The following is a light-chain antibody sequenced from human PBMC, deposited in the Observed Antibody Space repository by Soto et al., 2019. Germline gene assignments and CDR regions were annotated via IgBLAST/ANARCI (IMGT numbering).Light chain of an antibody. CDR1: QNIDIY. V-gene: IGKV1-39*01. CDR3: QQTSNTPPS. Sequence: DIQMTQSLSSLSASVGDRVTITCRASQNIDIYLHWYHQKPGTAPKLLIYGASSLQSGVPSRFSGSGSGTDFTLTISSLQPEDFATYYCQQTSNTPPSFGGGTKVEIK. J-gene: IGKJ4*01. CDR2: GAS.